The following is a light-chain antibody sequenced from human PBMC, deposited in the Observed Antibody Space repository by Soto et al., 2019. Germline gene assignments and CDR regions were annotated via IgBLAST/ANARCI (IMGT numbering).Light chain of an antibody. CDR1: SSDVGGYNY. CDR2: KVS. CDR3: SSYTTSSTHV. Sequence: QSVLAQPASVSGSPGQSITISCTGTSSDVGGYNYVSWYQHHPGKAPTLMIYKVSNRPSGVSNRFSVSKSGNTASLTISGLQAEDEADYYCSSYTTSSTHVFGTGTKV. V-gene: IGLV2-14*01. J-gene: IGLJ1*01.